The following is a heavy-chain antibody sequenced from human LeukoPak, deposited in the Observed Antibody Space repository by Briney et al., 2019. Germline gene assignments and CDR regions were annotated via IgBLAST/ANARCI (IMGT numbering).Heavy chain of an antibody. Sequence: PSETLSLTCTVSGGSISSGSYYWSWIRQPAGKGLEWIGRIYTSGSTNYNPSLKSRVTMSVDTSKNQFSLKLSSVTAADTAVYYCARVGLSYYGSGSYNYFDYWGQGTLVTVSS. D-gene: IGHD3-10*01. CDR2: IYTSGST. CDR1: GGSISSGSYY. CDR3: ARVGLSYYGSGSYNYFDY. J-gene: IGHJ4*02. V-gene: IGHV4-61*02.